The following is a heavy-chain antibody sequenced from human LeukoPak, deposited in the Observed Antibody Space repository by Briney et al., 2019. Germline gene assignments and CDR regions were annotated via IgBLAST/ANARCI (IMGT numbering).Heavy chain of an antibody. V-gene: IGHV1-18*01. J-gene: IGHJ4*02. Sequence: MFQGRVTMTTDTSTTTAYMELRSLRSDDTAVYYCAREGIGTWGVFDYWGQGTPVTVSS. CDR3: AREGIGTWGVFDY. D-gene: IGHD1-7*01.